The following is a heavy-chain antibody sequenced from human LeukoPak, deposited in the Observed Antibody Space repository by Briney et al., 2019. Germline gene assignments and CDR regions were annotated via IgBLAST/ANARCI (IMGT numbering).Heavy chain of an antibody. CDR3: ARFVVGATIFDY. Sequence: SETLSLTRTVSGGSISSGGYYWSWIRQPPGKGLEWIGYIYHSGSTYYNPSLKSRVTISVDTSKNQFSLKLSSVTAADTAVYYCARFVVGATIFDYWGQGTLVTVSS. D-gene: IGHD1-26*01. V-gene: IGHV4-30-2*01. J-gene: IGHJ4*02. CDR1: GGSISSGGYY. CDR2: IYHSGST.